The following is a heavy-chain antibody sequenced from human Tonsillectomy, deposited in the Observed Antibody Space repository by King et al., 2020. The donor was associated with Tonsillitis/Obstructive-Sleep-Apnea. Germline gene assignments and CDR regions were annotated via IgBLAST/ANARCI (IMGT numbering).Heavy chain of an antibody. CDR3: ASEDYSGYYYMDV. V-gene: IGHV4-39*01. CDR2: IYYSGST. Sequence: QLQESGPGLVKPSETLSLTCTVSGGSISSSSYYWGWIRQPPGKGLEWIGRIYYSGSTYYNPFLKIRVTISVDTSTNQFSLKLSFVIAADTAVYYCASEDYSGYYYMDVWGKGTTVTVSS. J-gene: IGHJ6*03. CDR1: GGSISSSSYY. D-gene: IGHD4-11*01.